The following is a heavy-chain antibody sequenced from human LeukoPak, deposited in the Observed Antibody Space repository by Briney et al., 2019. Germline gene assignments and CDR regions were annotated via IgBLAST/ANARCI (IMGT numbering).Heavy chain of an antibody. CDR3: VRDGSFDI. J-gene: IGHJ3*02. CDR2: INPDSGGT. V-gene: IGHV1-2*02. Sequence: ASVKVSCKASGYIFTGSYMHWVRQAPGQGLEWRGGINPDSGGTNYAQKFQGRVTMTRDTSISTVYMELSRLRSDDTAVYYCVRDGSFDIWGQGTMVTVSS. CDR1: GYIFTGSY.